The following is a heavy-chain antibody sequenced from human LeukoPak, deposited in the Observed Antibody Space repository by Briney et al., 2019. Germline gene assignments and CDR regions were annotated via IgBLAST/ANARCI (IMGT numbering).Heavy chain of an antibody. J-gene: IGHJ4*02. Sequence: GGSLRLSCAASGFTFSSYAMSWVRQAPGKGPEWVSAISGSGGSAYYADSVKGRFTISRDNSKNTLYLQMNSLRAEDTAVYYCAKDLGYSRDYWGQGTLVTVSS. D-gene: IGHD2-15*01. CDR2: ISGSGGSA. CDR3: AKDLGYSRDY. V-gene: IGHV3-23*01. CDR1: GFTFSSYA.